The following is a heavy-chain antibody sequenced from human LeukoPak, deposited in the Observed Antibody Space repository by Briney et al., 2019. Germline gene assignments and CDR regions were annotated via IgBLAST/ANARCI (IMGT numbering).Heavy chain of an antibody. V-gene: IGHV4-30-4*08. Sequence: PSETLSLTCTVSGGSISSGDYYWSWIRQPPGKGLEWIGYIYYSGSTYYNPSLKSRVTTSVDTSKNQFSLKLSSVTAADTAVYYCARDPGSGYDYGDYWGQGTLVTVSS. CDR1: GGSISSGDYY. D-gene: IGHD5-12*01. J-gene: IGHJ4*02. CDR2: IYYSGST. CDR3: ARDPGSGYDYGDY.